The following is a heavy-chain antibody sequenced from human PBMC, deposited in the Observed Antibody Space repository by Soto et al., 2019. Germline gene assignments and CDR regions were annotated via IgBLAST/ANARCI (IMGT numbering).Heavy chain of an antibody. J-gene: IGHJ4*02. V-gene: IGHV3-23*01. D-gene: IGHD1-26*01. CDR3: AIQKFSGSYSPFDY. CDR2: ISGGGGGT. Sequence: EVQLLESGGGLVQPGGSLRLSCVASGFNFGSHAMSWVRQAPWKGLEWVSSISGGGGGTDYADSVKGRFTISRDNSKNTLYLQMNSLRAEDTAIYYCAIQKFSGSYSPFDYWGQGTLVTVSS. CDR1: GFNFGSHA.